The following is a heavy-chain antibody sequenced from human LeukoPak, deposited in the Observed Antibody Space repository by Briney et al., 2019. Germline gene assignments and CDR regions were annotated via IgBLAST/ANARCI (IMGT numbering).Heavy chain of an antibody. CDR2: ISWNSGSI. J-gene: IGHJ4*02. Sequence: GGSLRLSCAASGFTFDVYAMHCVRQAPGKGVEWVSGISWNSGSIGYADSVKGRFTISRDNAKNSLYLQMNSLRAEDTALYYCAKDNNPYDSSGYPYNWGQGTLVTVSS. D-gene: IGHD3-22*01. CDR3: AKDNNPYDSSGYPYN. V-gene: IGHV3-9*01. CDR1: GFTFDVYA.